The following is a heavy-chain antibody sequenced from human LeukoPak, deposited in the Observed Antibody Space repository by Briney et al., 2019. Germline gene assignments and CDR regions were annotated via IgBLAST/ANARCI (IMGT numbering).Heavy chain of an antibody. CDR2: IIPIFGTA. V-gene: IGHV1-69*13. CDR3: ARVMNYYDSSGGFDY. D-gene: IGHD3-22*01. Sequence: SVKVSCKASGGTFSSYAISWVRQAPGQGLEWMGGIIPIFGTANYAQKFQGRVTITADESTSTAYMELSSLRSEDTAVYYCARVMNYYDSSGGFDYWGQGTLVTVSS. CDR1: GGTFSSYA. J-gene: IGHJ4*02.